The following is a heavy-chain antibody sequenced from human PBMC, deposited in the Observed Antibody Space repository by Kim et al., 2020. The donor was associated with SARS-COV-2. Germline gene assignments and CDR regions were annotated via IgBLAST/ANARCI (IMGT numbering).Heavy chain of an antibody. CDR3: AKDIVLMVYASDY. J-gene: IGHJ4*02. Sequence: YADSVKGRFTISRDNSKNTLYLQMNSLRAEDTAVYYCAKDIVLMVYASDYWGQGTLVTVSS. D-gene: IGHD2-8*01. V-gene: IGHV3-23*01.